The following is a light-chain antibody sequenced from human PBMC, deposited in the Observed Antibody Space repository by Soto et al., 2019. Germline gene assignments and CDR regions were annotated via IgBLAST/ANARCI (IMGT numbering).Light chain of an antibody. J-gene: IGKJ4*01. CDR2: DAS. CDR1: QSVSSY. V-gene: IGKV3-11*01. CDR3: QQRSNWFT. Sequence: EIVLTQSPATLSLSPGERATLSCRASQSVSSYLAWYQQKPGQAPRLLIYDASNRTTGIPARCSGSGSGTDFTITISSLEPEDFAVYYCQQRSNWFTFGGGTKVEIK.